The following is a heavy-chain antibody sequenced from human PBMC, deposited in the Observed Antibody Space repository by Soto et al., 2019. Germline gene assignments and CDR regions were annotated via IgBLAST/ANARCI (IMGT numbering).Heavy chain of an antibody. CDR1: GFTFSSYA. CDR3: AKDSRGDYYDSSGSPNAFDI. D-gene: IGHD3-22*01. CDR2: ISGSGGST. V-gene: IGHV3-23*01. Sequence: GGSLRLSCAASGFTFSSYAMNWVRQAPGKGLEWVSVISGSGGSTYYADSVKGRFTISRDNSKNTLYLQMNSLRAEDTAVYYCAKDSRGDYYDSSGSPNAFDIWGQGTMVTVSS. J-gene: IGHJ3*02.